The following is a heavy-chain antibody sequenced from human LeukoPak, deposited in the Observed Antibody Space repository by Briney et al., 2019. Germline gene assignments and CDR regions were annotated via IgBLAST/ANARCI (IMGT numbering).Heavy chain of an antibody. V-gene: IGHV3-23*01. CDR2: ISGSGGST. CDR3: AKDRGIPIPKIP. CDR1: GFTFSSYA. J-gene: IGHJ5*02. D-gene: IGHD1-14*01. Sequence: GGSLRLSCAASGFTFSSYAMSWVRQAPGKGLEWVSAISGSGGSTYYADSGKGRFTISRDNSKNTLYLQMNSLRAEDKAVYYCAKDRGIPIPKIPWGQGTLVTVSS.